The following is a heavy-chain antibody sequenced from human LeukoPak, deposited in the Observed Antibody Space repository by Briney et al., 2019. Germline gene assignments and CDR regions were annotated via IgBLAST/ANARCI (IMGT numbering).Heavy chain of an antibody. V-gene: IGHV3-53*01. CDR3: ARGSRNGCYYYGMDV. Sequence: GGSLRLSCAASGFTVSSNYMSWVRQAPGKGLEWVSVIYSGGSTYYADSVKGRFTISRDSSKNTLYLQMNSLRADDTAVYYCARGSRNGCYYYGMDVWGQGTTVTVSS. CDR2: IYSGGST. J-gene: IGHJ6*02. D-gene: IGHD3-10*01. CDR1: GFTVSSNY.